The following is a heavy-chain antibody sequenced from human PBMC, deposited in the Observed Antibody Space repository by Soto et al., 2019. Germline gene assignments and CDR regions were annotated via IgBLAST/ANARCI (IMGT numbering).Heavy chain of an antibody. V-gene: IGHV3-49*04. CDR2: IRSKAYGGTT. CDR1: GFTFGDYA. J-gene: IGHJ3*02. D-gene: IGHD1-26*01. Sequence: GESLKISCTASGFTFGDYAMSWVRQAPGKGLEWVGFIRSKAYGGTTEYAASVKGRFTISRDDSKSIAYLQMNSLKTEDTAVYYCTRGGSGSYVDAFDIWGQGTMVTVSS. CDR3: TRGGSGSYVDAFDI.